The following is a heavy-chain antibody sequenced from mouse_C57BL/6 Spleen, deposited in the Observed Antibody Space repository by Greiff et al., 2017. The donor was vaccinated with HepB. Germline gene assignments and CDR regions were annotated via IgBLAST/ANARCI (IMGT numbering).Heavy chain of an antibody. CDR3: ARGSRVECYFDV. CDR1: GYTFTSYD. CDR2: IYPRDGST. Sequence: VQLQESGPELVKPGASVKLSCKASGYTFTSYDINWVKQRPGQGLEWIGRIYPRDGSTKYNEKFKGKATLTVDTSSSTAYMELHSLTSEDSAVYFCARGSRVECYFDVWGTGTTVTVSS. V-gene: IGHV1-85*01. J-gene: IGHJ1*03. D-gene: IGHD1-1*01.